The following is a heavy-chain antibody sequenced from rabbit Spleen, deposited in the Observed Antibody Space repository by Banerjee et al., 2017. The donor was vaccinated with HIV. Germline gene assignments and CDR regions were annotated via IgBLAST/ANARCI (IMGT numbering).Heavy chain of an antibody. J-gene: IGHJ3*01. D-gene: IGHD4-2*01. CDR3: ARSWAASADAGFAL. CDR2: IDGGASGNT. V-gene: IGHV1S45*01. CDR1: GFSFSSNYW. Sequence: QEQLEESGGDLVKPEGSLTLTCTASGFSFSSNYWMCWVRQAPGKGLEWIACIDGGASGNTYYASWAKGRFTISRTSSTTVTLQMTSLTGADTATYFCARSWAASADAGFALWGQGTLVTVS.